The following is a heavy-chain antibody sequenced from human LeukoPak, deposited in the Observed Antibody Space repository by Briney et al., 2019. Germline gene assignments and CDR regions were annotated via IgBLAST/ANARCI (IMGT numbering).Heavy chain of an antibody. CDR3: ARGGAMAGDYDY. J-gene: IGHJ4*02. D-gene: IGHD6-19*01. V-gene: IGHV1-69*13. Sequence: GASVKVSCKASGGTFSSYAISWVRQAPGQGLEWMGGIIPIFGTANYAQKFQGRVTITADGSTSTAYMELSSLRSEDTAVYYCARGGAMAGDYDYWGQGTLVTVSS. CDR2: IIPIFGTA. CDR1: GGTFSSYA.